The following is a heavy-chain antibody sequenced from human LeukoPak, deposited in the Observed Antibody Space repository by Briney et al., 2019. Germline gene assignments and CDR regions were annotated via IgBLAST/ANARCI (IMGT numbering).Heavy chain of an antibody. CDR2: ISWDGGST. J-gene: IGHJ6*02. V-gene: IGHV3-43D*03. D-gene: IGHD6-13*01. CDR3: AKEGRGIDSTEVWHYYGMDV. Sequence: PGGSLRLSCAASGFTFDDYAMHWVRQAPGKGLEWVSLISWDGGSTYYADSVKGRFTISRDNSKNSLYLQMNSLRAEDTALYYCAKEGRGIDSTEVWHYYGMDVWGQGTTVTVSS. CDR1: GFTFDDYA.